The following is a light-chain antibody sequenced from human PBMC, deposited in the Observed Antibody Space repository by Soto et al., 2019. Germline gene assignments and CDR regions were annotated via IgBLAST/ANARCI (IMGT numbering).Light chain of an antibody. CDR3: ISYTSSSPLEV. Sequence: QSALTQPASVSGSPGQSITISCTGTSSDVGGYNYVSWYQQHPGKAPKLMIYEVSNRPSGVSNRFSGSKSGNTASLTISGLQAEDEADYYCISYTSSSPLEVFGGGTQLTVL. J-gene: IGLJ2*01. CDR2: EVS. V-gene: IGLV2-14*01. CDR1: SSDVGGYNY.